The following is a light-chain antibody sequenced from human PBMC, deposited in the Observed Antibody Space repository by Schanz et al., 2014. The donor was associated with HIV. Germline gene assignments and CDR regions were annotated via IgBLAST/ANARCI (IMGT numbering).Light chain of an antibody. J-gene: IGLJ3*02. V-gene: IGLV2-14*03. Sequence: QSVLTQPASVSGSPGQSITISCTGTSSDVGGYNYVSWYQQHPGKAPKLMIYDVTNRPSGASNRFSGSKSGTSASLAITGLQAEDEADYYCQSYDSSLSGSGVFGGGTKLTVL. CDR3: QSYDSSLSGSGV. CDR2: DVT. CDR1: SSDVGGYNY.